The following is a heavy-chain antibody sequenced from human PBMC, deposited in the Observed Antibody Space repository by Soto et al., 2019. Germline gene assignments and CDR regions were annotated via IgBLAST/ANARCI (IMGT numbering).Heavy chain of an antibody. Sequence: PSETLSLTCAVYGGSFSGYYWSWIRQPPGKGLEWIGEINHSGSTNYNPSLKSRVTISVDTSKNQFSLKLSSVTAADTAVYYCARRDYDSLTGSPRWPGGFDLWGQGTLVTVSS. CDR3: ARRDYDSLTGSPRWPGGFDL. D-gene: IGHD3-9*01. J-gene: IGHJ5*02. CDR1: GGSFSGYY. CDR2: INHSGST. V-gene: IGHV4-34*01.